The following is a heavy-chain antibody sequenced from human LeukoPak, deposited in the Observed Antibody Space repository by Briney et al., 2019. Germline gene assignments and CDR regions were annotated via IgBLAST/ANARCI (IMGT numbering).Heavy chain of an antibody. Sequence: PSETLSLTCTVSGGSISSSSYYWGWIRQPPGKGLEWIGSIYYSGSTYYNPSLKSRVTISVDTSKNQFSLKLSSVTAADTAVYYCARQISVYYYGSGSYLDYWGQGTLVTVSS. CDR1: GGSISSSSYY. J-gene: IGHJ4*02. D-gene: IGHD3-10*01. CDR2: IYYSGST. V-gene: IGHV4-39*01. CDR3: ARQISVYYYGSGSYLDY.